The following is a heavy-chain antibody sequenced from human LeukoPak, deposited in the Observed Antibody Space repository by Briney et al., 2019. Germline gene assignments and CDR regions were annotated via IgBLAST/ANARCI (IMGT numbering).Heavy chain of an antibody. CDR1: GFTYNTYG. CDR2: ISGSGGST. Sequence: HRGGSLRLSCAASGFTYNTYGMHWVRHATEEGREWVSAISGSGGSTYYADSVKGRFTISRDNSKNTLYLQMNSLRAEDTAVYYCAKDQDCCSSATAAYWGQGTLVTVSS. V-gene: IGHV3-23*01. CDR3: AKDQDCCSSATAAY. J-gene: IGHJ4*02. D-gene: IGHD2-2*01.